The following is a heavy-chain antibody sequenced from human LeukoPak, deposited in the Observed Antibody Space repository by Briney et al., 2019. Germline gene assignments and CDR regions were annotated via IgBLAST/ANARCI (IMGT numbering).Heavy chain of an antibody. D-gene: IGHD6-19*01. CDR3: AKAGGWTNYFDY. CDR1: GFTFSSYA. V-gene: IGHV3-23*01. Sequence: GRALRLSCAASGFTFSSYAMNWVRQAPGKGLMSVSAISAGGGSTYYADAVKGRFTISRDNSKNTLYLQLNSLRAEDTAVYYCAKAGGWTNYFDYWGQGTLVTVSS. J-gene: IGHJ4*02. CDR2: ISAGGGST.